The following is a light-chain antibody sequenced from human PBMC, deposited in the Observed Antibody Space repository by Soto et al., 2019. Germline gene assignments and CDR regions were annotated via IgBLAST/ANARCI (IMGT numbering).Light chain of an antibody. J-gene: IGLJ1*01. Sequence: SYELTQPPSVSVAPGQTARITCFGDALSKQYVSLYQQRPGQAPVLVIYKDTERPSGIPERFSGSTSGTTVTLTIGGVQAEDEADYFCQSADNSGSNYVFGTGTKVTVL. CDR2: KDT. CDR3: QSADNSGSNYV. V-gene: IGLV3-25*03. CDR1: ALSKQY.